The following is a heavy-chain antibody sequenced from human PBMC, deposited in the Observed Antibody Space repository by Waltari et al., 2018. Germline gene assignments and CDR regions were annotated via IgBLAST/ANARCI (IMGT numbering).Heavy chain of an antibody. D-gene: IGHD2-2*01. CDR3: VREPAAKCLDY. CDR2: SRNRANSYIT. CDR1: GFTFSDHY. V-gene: IGHV3-72*01. Sequence: EVHLVESGGGLVQPGGSLRLSCVASGFTFSDHYMDWVRQAPVKGREWFGRSRNRANSYITEYAASVEGRFTVSRDESKDSLYLHMNSLKAEDTAVYFCVREPAAKCLDYWGQGTLVTVSS. J-gene: IGHJ4*02.